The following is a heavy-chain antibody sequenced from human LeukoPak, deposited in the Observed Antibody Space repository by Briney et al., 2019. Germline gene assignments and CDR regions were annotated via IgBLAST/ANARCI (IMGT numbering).Heavy chain of an antibody. J-gene: IGHJ4*02. CDR3: AKDPRPIAAPPLFDY. D-gene: IGHD6-6*01. Sequence: ASVKVSCKASGYTFTSYGISWVRQAPGQGLEWMGWISAYNGNTNYAQKLQGRVTMNTDTSTSTAYMELRSLRSDDTAVYYCAKDPRPIAAPPLFDYWGQGTVVTVSS. V-gene: IGHV1-18*01. CDR1: GYTFTSYG. CDR2: ISAYNGNT.